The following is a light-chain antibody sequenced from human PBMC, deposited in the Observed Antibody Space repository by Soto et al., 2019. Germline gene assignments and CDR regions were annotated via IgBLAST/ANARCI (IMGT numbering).Light chain of an antibody. V-gene: IGLV1-51*01. Sequence: QSVLTQPTSVSAAPGQKVTISCSGGSSNMGRNYVSWYQQLPGTAPKLLIFDNDKRPSGIPDRFSGYRSGPSGTLAIAGLQTGGGAEYYCGAWDTSLSVVVFGGGTKLTVL. CDR2: DND. CDR1: SSNMGRNY. J-gene: IGLJ3*02. CDR3: GAWDTSLSVVV.